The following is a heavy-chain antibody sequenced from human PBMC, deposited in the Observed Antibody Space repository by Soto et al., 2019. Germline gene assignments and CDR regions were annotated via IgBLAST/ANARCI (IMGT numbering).Heavy chain of an antibody. Sequence: ASVKVSCKASGYTFSSYAMHWVRQAPGQRLEWMGWINAGYGNTKSSQKFQDRVTISRDTSASTAYMELTSLRSEDTAVYYCARDTGDANFHFWGQGTLVTVSX. D-gene: IGHD7-27*01. CDR2: INAGYGNT. J-gene: IGHJ4*02. CDR1: GYTFSSYA. CDR3: ARDTGDANFHF. V-gene: IGHV1-3*01.